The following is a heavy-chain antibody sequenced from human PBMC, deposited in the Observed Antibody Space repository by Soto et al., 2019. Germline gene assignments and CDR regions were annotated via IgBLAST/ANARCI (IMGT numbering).Heavy chain of an antibody. Sequence: PGGSLRLSCAASGFTSSSYAMHWVRQAPGKGLEYVSAISSNGGSTYYANSVKGRFTISRDNSKNTLYLQMGSLRAEDMAVYYCARGSLSWDIVVVPAPLDGEYDYWGQGTLVTVSS. CDR1: GFTSSSYA. V-gene: IGHV3-64*01. CDR2: ISSNGGST. CDR3: ARGSLSWDIVVVPAPLDGEYDY. J-gene: IGHJ4*02. D-gene: IGHD2-2*01.